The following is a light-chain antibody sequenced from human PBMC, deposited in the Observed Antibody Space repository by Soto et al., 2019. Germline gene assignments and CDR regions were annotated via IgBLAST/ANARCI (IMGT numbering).Light chain of an antibody. CDR3: QQYYTIPPT. J-gene: IGKJ4*01. Sequence: DIVMTQSPDSLAVSLGERATINCKSSQSVLYSSKNKNYLAWYQQKPGQPPKLLIYWASTRESGVPDRFSGSGSGTDFTLTISSLQAGDVAVYYCQQYYTIPPTFGGGTKVEIK. CDR2: WAS. V-gene: IGKV4-1*01. CDR1: QSVLYSSKNKNY.